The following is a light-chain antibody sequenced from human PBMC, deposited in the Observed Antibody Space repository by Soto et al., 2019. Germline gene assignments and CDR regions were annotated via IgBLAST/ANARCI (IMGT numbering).Light chain of an antibody. CDR3: QKYNNWPLN. V-gene: IGKV3-15*01. CDR1: QNLSRY. J-gene: IGKJ4*01. CDR2: GAS. Sequence: EVVLTPSQGTLSFSPLYIAYLSFSASQNLSRYFLAWYQHKPGQAPRLLIYGASTRATGIPARFSGSGSGTEFTLTISSLQSEDFAVYYCQKYNNWPLNFAGGTKVAIK.